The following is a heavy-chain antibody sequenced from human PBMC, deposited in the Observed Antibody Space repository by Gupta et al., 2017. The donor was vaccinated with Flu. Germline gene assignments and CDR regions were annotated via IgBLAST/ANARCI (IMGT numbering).Heavy chain of an antibody. V-gene: IGHV3-49*02. J-gene: IGHJ6*03. Sequence: KGLEWVGFIRSKAYGGTTEYAASVKGRFTISRDDSKSIAYLQMNSLKTEDTAVYYCTRDGAARTYYYYYMDVWGKGTTVTVSS. CDR2: IRSKAYGGTT. D-gene: IGHD6-6*01. CDR3: TRDGAARTYYYYYMDV.